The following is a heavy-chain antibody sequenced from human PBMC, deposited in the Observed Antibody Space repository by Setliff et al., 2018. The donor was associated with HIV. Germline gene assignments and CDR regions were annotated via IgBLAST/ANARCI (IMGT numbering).Heavy chain of an antibody. J-gene: IGHJ4*02. CDR3: ATDSPSFY. CDR1: GFTFSSYE. CDR2: ISSSDNTI. V-gene: IGHV3-48*03. D-gene: IGHD2-2*01. Sequence: GESLKISCAASGFTFSSYEMNWVRQAPGKGLEWVSYISSSDNTIHYADSVKGRFTISRDNAKNSLYLQMKSLRAEDTALYYCATDSPSFYWGQGTLVTVSS.